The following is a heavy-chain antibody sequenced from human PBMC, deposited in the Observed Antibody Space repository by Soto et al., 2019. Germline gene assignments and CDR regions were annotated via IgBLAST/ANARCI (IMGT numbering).Heavy chain of an antibody. CDR1: GGSISSSSYY. J-gene: IGHJ4*02. D-gene: IGHD5-18*01. CDR3: ARRLHVDTAVVHFDY. V-gene: IGHV4-39*01. Sequence: QLQLQESGPGLVKPSETLSLTCTVSGGSISSSSYYWDWIRQPPGKGLEWIGSIYYSGSTYYNPSLKSRVTISVDTSKNQFSLKLSSVTAADTAVYYCARRLHVDTAVVHFDYWGQGTLVTVSS. CDR2: IYYSGST.